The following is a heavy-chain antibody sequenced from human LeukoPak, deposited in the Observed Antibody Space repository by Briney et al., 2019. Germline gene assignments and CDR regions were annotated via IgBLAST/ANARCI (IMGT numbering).Heavy chain of an antibody. CDR3: ARHQPPYYYTAGRSELDP. CDR2: INHSGST. Sequence: SETLSLTCAVYGGSFSGYYWSWIRQPPGKGLEWIGEINHSGSTNYNPSLKSRGTISVDTSKNQFSLKLSSVTAADTAIYYYARHQPPYYYTAGRSELDPWGQGTLVTVSS. D-gene: IGHD3-10*01. CDR1: GGSFSGYY. J-gene: IGHJ5*02. V-gene: IGHV4-34*01.